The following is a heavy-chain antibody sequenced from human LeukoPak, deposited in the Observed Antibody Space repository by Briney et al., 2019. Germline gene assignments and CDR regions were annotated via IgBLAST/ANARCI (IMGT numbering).Heavy chain of an antibody. CDR3: ARSGAYYYDSSGYNDY. J-gene: IGHJ4*02. D-gene: IGHD3-22*01. CDR2: ISAYNGNT. V-gene: IGHV1-18*01. Sequence: ASVKVSCKASGYTFPSYGISWVRQAPGQGLEWMGWISAYNGNTNYAQKLQGRVTMTTDTSTSTAYMELRSLRSDDTAVYYCARSGAYYYDSSGYNDYWGQGTLVTVSS. CDR1: GYTFPSYG.